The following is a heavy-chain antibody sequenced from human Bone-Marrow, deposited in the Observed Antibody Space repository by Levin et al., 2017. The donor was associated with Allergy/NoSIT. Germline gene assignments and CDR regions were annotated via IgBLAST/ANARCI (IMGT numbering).Heavy chain of an antibody. CDR2: INHSGST. V-gene: IGHV4-34*01. J-gene: IGHJ4*02. D-gene: IGHD6-13*01. CDR3: AREGPGYSRARMY. CDR1: GGSFSGYY. Sequence: SQTLSLTCAVYGGSFSGYYWSWIRQPPGKGLEWIGEINHSGSTNYNPSLKSRVTISVDTSKNQFSLKLSSVTAADTAVYYCAREGPGYSRARMYWGQGTLVTVSS.